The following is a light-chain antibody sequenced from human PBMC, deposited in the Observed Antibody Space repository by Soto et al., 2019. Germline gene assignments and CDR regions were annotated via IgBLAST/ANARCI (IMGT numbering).Light chain of an antibody. CDR2: GAS. Sequence: EIVLTQSPGTLSLSPGERATLSCRASQSVGSSYLAWYQQKPGQAPRLLISGASSRATGIPDRFSGSGSGTGFTLTISTLEPEDFAVYYCQQYGSSSWTFGQGTKVDIK. V-gene: IGKV3-20*01. J-gene: IGKJ1*01. CDR1: QSVGSSY. CDR3: QQYGSSSWT.